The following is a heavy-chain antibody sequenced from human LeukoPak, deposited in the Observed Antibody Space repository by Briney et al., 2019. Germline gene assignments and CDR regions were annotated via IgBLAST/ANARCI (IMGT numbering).Heavy chain of an antibody. CDR2: ICGSGGST. CDR1: GFTFSSYA. V-gene: IGHV3-23*01. CDR3: AVPQWELLN. D-gene: IGHD1-26*01. J-gene: IGHJ4*02. Sequence: PGGSLTLSCPASGFTFSSYAMSWVRQPPGKGLEWVSAICGSGGSTYYADSVKGRFTITRDNSNNTLYLQMNSLRGDDTAVYSCAVPQWELLNWGQGTLVTVSS.